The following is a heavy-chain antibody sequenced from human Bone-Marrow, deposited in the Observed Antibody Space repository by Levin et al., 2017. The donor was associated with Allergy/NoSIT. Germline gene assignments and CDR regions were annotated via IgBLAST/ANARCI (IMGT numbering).Heavy chain of an antibody. V-gene: IGHV2-5*02. Sequence: SGPTLVKPTQTLTLTCTLSGLSLSTSGVGVGWIRQPPGKALEWLALIHWDGDKRYSPSLKTRITITKDTSKNQVVLTMTNMDPADTATYYCAHPLYFGSGSYHFQFGYWGQGILVTVSS. CDR1: GLSLSTSGVG. CDR3: AHPLYFGSGSYHFQFGY. J-gene: IGHJ4*02. CDR2: IHWDGDK. D-gene: IGHD3-10*01.